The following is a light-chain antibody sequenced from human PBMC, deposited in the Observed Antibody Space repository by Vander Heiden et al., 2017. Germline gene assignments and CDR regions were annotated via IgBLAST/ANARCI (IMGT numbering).Light chain of an antibody. J-gene: IGLJ2*01. CDR2: RNS. CDR1: SSNIGAGYD. Sequence: QSVLTQPPSVSGAPGQRVTISCTGSSSNIGAGYDVHWYQQLPATAPKLLIFRNSNWPSGVPDRFSGSRSGTSASLAITGLQAEDEADYYCQSFDSSLSVVFGGGTKLTVL. CDR3: QSFDSSLSVV. V-gene: IGLV1-40*01.